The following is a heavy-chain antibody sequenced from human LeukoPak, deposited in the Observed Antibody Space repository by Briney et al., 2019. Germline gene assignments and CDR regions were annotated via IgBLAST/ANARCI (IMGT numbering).Heavy chain of an antibody. CDR2: INHSGST. D-gene: IGHD3-10*01. CDR1: GGSFSGYY. CDR3: ARGRHYYGSGSYLFYHYMDV. Sequence: SETLSLTCAVYGGSFSGYYWSWIRQPPGKGLEWIGEINHSGSTNYNPSLKSRVTKSVDTSKNQFSLKLSSVTAADTAVYYCARGRHYYGSGSYLFYHYMDVWGKGTTVTVSS. V-gene: IGHV4-34*01. J-gene: IGHJ6*03.